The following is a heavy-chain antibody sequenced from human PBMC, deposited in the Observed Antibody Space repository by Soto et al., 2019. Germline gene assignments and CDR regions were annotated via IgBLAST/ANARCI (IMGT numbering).Heavy chain of an antibody. V-gene: IGHV3-33*01. Sequence: GGSLRLSCAASGFTFSSYGMHWVRQAPGKGLEWVAVIWYDGSNKYYADSVKGRFTISRDNSKNTLYLQMNSLRAEDTAVYYCARDSVMGEDYGDYIPTYYYYYMDVWGKGTTVTVSS. CDR2: IWYDGSNK. CDR3: ARDSVMGEDYGDYIPTYYYYYMDV. J-gene: IGHJ6*03. D-gene: IGHD4-17*01. CDR1: GFTFSSYG.